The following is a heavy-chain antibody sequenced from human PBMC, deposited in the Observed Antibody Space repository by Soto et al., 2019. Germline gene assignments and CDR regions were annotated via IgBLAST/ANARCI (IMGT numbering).Heavy chain of an antibody. CDR1: GGSISSGGYY. CDR2: IYYSGST. V-gene: IGHV4-31*03. CDR3: ARDRVQLWLQSIKPDYYYGMDV. J-gene: IGHJ6*02. Sequence: SLTCTVSGGSISSGGYYWSWIRQHPGKGLEWIGYIYYSGSTYYNPSLKSRVTISVDTSKNQFSLKLSSVTAADTAVYYCARDRVQLWLQSIKPDYYYGMDVWGQGTTVTVSS. D-gene: IGHD5-18*01.